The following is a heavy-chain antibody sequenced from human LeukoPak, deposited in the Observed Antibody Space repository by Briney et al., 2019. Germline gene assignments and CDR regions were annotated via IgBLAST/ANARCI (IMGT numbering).Heavy chain of an antibody. D-gene: IGHD3-10*01. CDR3: VRERFGAIVEN. Sequence: GGSLRLSCAASGFTVANDRMSWVRQPPGKGLEWVSTVYGGGNTAYTDSVKGRFTISRDTSKNTLLLQMSSLRAEGTAVYFCVRERFGAIVENWGQGALVIVSS. V-gene: IGHV3-53*01. CDR1: GFTVANDR. CDR2: VYGGGNT. J-gene: IGHJ4*02.